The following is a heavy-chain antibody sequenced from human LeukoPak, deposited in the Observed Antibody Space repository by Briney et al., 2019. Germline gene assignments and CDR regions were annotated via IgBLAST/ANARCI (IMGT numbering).Heavy chain of an antibody. CDR1: GFSFSNYV. CDR3: VRDRDGYNY. D-gene: IGHD5-24*01. J-gene: IGHJ4*02. Sequence: GGSLRLSCAASGFSFSNYVMQWVRQAPGKGLVWVSRINNGGSDRRYADSVKGRFTISRDNAKNTLSLQMSSLRAEDTAVYYCVRDRDGYNYWGQGTLVTVSS. CDR2: INNGGSDR. V-gene: IGHV3-74*01.